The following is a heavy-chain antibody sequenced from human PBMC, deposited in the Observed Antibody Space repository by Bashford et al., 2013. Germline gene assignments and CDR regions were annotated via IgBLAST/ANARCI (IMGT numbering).Heavy chain of an antibody. CDR3: ARGYLYSSSWYVSHYYYGMDV. CDR2: ISWDGGST. CDR1: GFTFDDYT. Sequence: GGSLRLSCAASGFTFDDYTMHWVRQAPGKGLEWVSLISWDGGSTYYADSVKGRFTISRDNSKNSLYLQMNSLRTEDTALYYCARGYLYSSSWYVSHYYYGMDVWGQGTTVTVSS. J-gene: IGHJ6*02. V-gene: IGHV3-43*01. D-gene: IGHD6-13*01.